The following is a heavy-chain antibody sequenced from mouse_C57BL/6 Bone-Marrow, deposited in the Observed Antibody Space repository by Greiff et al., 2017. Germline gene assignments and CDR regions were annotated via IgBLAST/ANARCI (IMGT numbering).Heavy chain of an antibody. J-gene: IGHJ2*01. CDR1: GYTFTSYW. CDR3: ARWGLCGSSYDYFDY. CDR2: IHPNSGST. Sequence: QVQLQQPGAELVKPGASVKLSCKASGYTFTSYWMHWVKQRPGQGLEWIGMIHPNSGSTNYNEKFKSKATLTVDNSSSTAYMQLSSLTSEDSAVYYGARWGLCGSSYDYFDYWGQGTTLTVSS. V-gene: IGHV1-64*01. D-gene: IGHD1-1*01.